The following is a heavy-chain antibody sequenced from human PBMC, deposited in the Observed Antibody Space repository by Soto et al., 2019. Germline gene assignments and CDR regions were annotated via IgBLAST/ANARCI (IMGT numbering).Heavy chain of an antibody. Sequence: EVQLLESGGGLVQPGGSLRLSCAASGFTFSSYAMSWVRQAPGKGLEWVSAISGSGGSTYYADSVKGRFTISRDNSKNPLYLQMSSLRAEDSAVYYCAKDLILCFGEFRPPFDYWGQGTLVTVCS. CDR1: GFTFSSYA. D-gene: IGHD3-10*01. V-gene: IGHV3-23*01. J-gene: IGHJ4*02. CDR2: ISGSGGST. CDR3: AKDLILCFGEFRPPFDY.